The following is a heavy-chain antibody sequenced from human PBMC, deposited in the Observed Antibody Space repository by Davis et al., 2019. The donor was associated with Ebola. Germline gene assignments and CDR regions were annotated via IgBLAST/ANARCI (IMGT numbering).Heavy chain of an antibody. D-gene: IGHD1-1*01. V-gene: IGHV1-18*04. CDR2: ISTYNSNT. CDR3: ARDRGYTWGSMDV. CDR1: AYTFTSYY. J-gene: IGHJ6*02. Sequence: ASVQVSCKASAYTFTSYYMHWLRQAPGQEREWRGWISTYNSNTNYAQKLQGRVTMTTDTSTSTAYMELMSLRSDDTAVYYCARDRGYTWGSMDVWGQGTTVTVSS.